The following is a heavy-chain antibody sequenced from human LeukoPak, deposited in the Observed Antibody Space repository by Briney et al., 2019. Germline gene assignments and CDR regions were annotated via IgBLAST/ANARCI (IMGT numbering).Heavy chain of an antibody. CDR1: GGSISSYY. V-gene: IGHV4-4*07. Sequence: SETLSLTCTVSGGSISSYYWSWIRQPAGKGLEWIGRIYTSGSTNYNPSLKSRVTMSVDTSKNQFSLKLGSVTAADTAVYYCARVRYYYDSSGQNFDYWGQGTLVTVSS. D-gene: IGHD3-22*01. CDR3: ARVRYYYDSSGQNFDY. J-gene: IGHJ4*02. CDR2: IYTSGST.